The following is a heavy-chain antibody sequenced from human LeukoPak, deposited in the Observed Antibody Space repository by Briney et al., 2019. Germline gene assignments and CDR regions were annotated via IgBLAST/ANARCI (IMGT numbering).Heavy chain of an antibody. J-gene: IGHJ4*02. CDR1: GFTFDDYT. Sequence: GGSLRLSCAASGFTFDDYTMHWVRQAPGKGLEWVSLISWDGGSTYYADSVKGRFTISRDNSKNSLYLQMNSLRTEDTALYYCAKEGPSIAVAGLDYWGQGTLVTVSS. V-gene: IGHV3-43*01. CDR3: AKEGPSIAVAGLDY. D-gene: IGHD6-19*01. CDR2: ISWDGGST.